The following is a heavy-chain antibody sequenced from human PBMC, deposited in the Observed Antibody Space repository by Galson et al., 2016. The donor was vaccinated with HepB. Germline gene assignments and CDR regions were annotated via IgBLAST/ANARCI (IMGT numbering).Heavy chain of an antibody. CDR3: ARDQYFGMDF. V-gene: IGHV1-2*04. Sequence: SVKVSCKASGYTFTGCYIHWVRQAPGQGLEWMGWINPNSGGTKYAQKFQGWVTMTRDTSISTAYMELSRLRSDDTAVYYCARDQYFGMDFWGQGTTVTVSS. J-gene: IGHJ6*02. CDR1: GYTFTGCY. CDR2: INPNSGGT.